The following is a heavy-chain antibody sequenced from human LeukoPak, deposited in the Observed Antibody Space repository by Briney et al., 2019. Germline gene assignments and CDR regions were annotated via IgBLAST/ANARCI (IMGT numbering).Heavy chain of an antibody. J-gene: IGHJ5*02. CDR1: GFGFSRYW. D-gene: IGHD1-1*01. Sequence: GGPLRLSCAASGFGFSRYWMHWVRQAPGTGLKWVSRIYRDGSTTDYADSVKGRFTISRDNSKNTLYLQMNSLRAEDTGVYYCAKDPTRNWNGPFDPWGQGTLVTVSS. CDR3: AKDPTRNWNGPFDP. V-gene: IGHV3-74*01. CDR2: IYRDGSTT.